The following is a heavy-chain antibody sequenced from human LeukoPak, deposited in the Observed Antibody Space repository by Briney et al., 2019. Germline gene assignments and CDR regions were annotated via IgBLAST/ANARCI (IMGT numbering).Heavy chain of an antibody. CDR3: ARRDYAAWFDP. Sequence: PSETLSLNCNVSGDSITSGAFYWAWIGQSPRKGLEWIGNVYYSGSTQYNPSLRGRVSISMDKTKNQFSLNLNSVSVTDTAIYYCARRDYAAWFDPWGQGTLVTVSS. V-gene: IGHV4-39*01. CDR1: GDSITSGAFY. D-gene: IGHD4/OR15-4a*01. CDR2: VYYSGST. J-gene: IGHJ5*02.